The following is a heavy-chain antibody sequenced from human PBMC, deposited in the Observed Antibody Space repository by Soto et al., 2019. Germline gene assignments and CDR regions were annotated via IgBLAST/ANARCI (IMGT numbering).Heavy chain of an antibody. CDR2: INHSGST. V-gene: IGHV4-34*01. CDR1: GGSFSGYY. CDR3: ARGPTLCSGGSCYPELNYYFDY. Sequence: SETLSLTCAVYGGSFSGYYWSWIRQPPGKGLEWIGEINHSGSTNYNPSLKSRVTISVDTSKNQFSLKLSSVTAADTAVYYCARGPTLCSGGSCYPELNYYFDYWGQGTLVTVSS. D-gene: IGHD2-15*01. J-gene: IGHJ4*02.